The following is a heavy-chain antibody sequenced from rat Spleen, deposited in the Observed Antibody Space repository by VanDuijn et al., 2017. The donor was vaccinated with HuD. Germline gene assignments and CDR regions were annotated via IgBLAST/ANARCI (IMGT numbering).Heavy chain of an antibody. D-gene: IGHD4-3*01. CDR3: TREGNSGYDY. CDR1: RFTFNKYG. CDR2: ISPSGGTT. V-gene: IGHV5-19*01. J-gene: IGHJ2*01. Sequence: EVQLVESGGGLVQPGRSLKLSCVVSRFTFNKYGMHWIRQAPTKGLEWVASISPSGGTTFYPDSVKGRFTISRDNAQNTLYLQMNSLRSEDTATYYCTREGNSGYDYWGQGVMVTVSS.